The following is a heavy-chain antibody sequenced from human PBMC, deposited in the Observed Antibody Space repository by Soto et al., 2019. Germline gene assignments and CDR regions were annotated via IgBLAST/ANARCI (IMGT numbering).Heavy chain of an antibody. Sequence: GGSLRLSCAASGFTFSSYAMHWVRQAPGKGLEWVAVISYDGSNKYYADSVKGRFTISRDNSKNTLYLQMNSLRAEDTAVYYCARDSSRLRGSYYYFDYWGQGTLVTVSS. CDR3: ARDSSRLRGSYYYFDY. V-gene: IGHV3-30-3*01. J-gene: IGHJ4*02. CDR2: ISYDGSNK. CDR1: GFTFSSYA. D-gene: IGHD1-26*01.